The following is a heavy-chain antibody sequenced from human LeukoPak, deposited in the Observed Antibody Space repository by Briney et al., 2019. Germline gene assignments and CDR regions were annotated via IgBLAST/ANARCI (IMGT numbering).Heavy chain of an antibody. CDR2: ISGSGGST. D-gene: IGHD4-23*01. J-gene: IGHJ4*02. Sequence: GGSLRLSCAASGFTLSSYAMSWVRQAPGKGLEWVSAISGSGGSTYYADSVKGRFTISRDNSKNTLYLQMNSLRAEDTAVYYCAKSRVVTQGGYYFDYWGQGTLVTVSS. CDR3: AKSRVVTQGGYYFDY. V-gene: IGHV3-23*01. CDR1: GFTLSSYA.